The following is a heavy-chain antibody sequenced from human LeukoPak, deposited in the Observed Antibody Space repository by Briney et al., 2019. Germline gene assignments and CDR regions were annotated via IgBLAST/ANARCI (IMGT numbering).Heavy chain of an antibody. J-gene: IGHJ4*02. CDR3: ARGRDYYDSTGFDY. V-gene: IGHV3-21*01. D-gene: IGHD3-22*01. CDR2: ISSSSSYI. Sequence: GGSLRLSCAASGFTFSSYSMNWARQAPGRGLEWVSSISSSSSYIYYADSVKGRFTISRDNAKNSLYLQMNSLRAEDTAVYYCARGRDYYDSTGFDYWGQGTLVTVSS. CDR1: GFTFSSYS.